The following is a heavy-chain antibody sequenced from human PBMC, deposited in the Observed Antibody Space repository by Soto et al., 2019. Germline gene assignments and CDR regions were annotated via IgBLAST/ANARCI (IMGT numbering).Heavy chain of an antibody. V-gene: IGHV1-46*01. D-gene: IGHD3-3*01. Sequence: QMQLVQSGAEVKKPGASVKVSCKASGYTFTSYQMHWVRQAPGQGLEWMGIINPSGGRITYAPRFQGSVMMTRDTTTNTVYMGLRSLRSEDTAVYYCARDGPPTTTGVGPSYAMDVWGQGTTVTVS. CDR1: GYTFTSYQ. J-gene: IGHJ6*02. CDR2: INPSGGRI. CDR3: ARDGPPTTTGVGPSYAMDV.